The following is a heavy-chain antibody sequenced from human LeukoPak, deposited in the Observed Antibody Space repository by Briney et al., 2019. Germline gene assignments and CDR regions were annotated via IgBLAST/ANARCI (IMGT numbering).Heavy chain of an antibody. CDR3: ARASKGGYGYVRRAFDI. J-gene: IGHJ3*02. Sequence: NASETLSLTCAVYGGSFSGYYWSWIRQPPGKGLEWIGEINHSGSTNYNPSLKSRVTISVDTSKNQFSLKLSSVTAADTAVYYCARASKGGYGYVRRAFDIWGQGTMVTVSS. V-gene: IGHV4-34*01. CDR1: GGSFSGYY. D-gene: IGHD5-18*01. CDR2: INHSGST.